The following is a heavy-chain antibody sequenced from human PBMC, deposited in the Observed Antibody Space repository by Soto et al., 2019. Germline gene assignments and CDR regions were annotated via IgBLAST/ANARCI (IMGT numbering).Heavy chain of an antibody. CDR2: IYYSGST. CDR3: ARAGSQLLLYGMDV. V-gene: IGHV4-31*03. J-gene: IGHJ6*02. Sequence: SETLSLTCTVSGGSISSGGYYWSWIRQHPGKGLEWIGYIYYSGSTYYNPSLKSRVTISVDTSKNQFSLKLSSVTAADTAVYYCARAGSQLLLYGMDVWGQGTTVTVSS. D-gene: IGHD2-15*01. CDR1: GGSISSGGYY.